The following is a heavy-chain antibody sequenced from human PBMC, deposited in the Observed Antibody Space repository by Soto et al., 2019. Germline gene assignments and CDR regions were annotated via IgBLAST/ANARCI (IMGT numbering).Heavy chain of an antibody. CDR1: GGTFSSYA. J-gene: IGHJ5*02. CDR2: IIPIFGTA. CDR3: ARDQYYYDSSGYYRHNWFDP. Sequence: QVQLVQSGAEVKKPGSSVKVSCKASGGTFSSYAISWVRQAPGQGLEWMGGIIPIFGTANYAQKFQGRVTITADKSKSTAYMELSSLRSEDTAVYYCARDQYYYDSSGYYRHNWFDPWGQGTLVTVSS. D-gene: IGHD3-22*01. V-gene: IGHV1-69*06.